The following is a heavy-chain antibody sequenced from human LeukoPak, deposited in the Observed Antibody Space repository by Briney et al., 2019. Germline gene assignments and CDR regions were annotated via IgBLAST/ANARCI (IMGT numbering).Heavy chain of an antibody. V-gene: IGHV3-74*01. CDR2: INSDGSNT. D-gene: IGHD2-15*01. Sequence: PGGSLRLSCAASGFTFSSYAMSWVRQAPGKGLVWVSHINSDGSNTNYADYVKGRFTISRDNAKNTLYLQLNSLRAEDTAVYYCAREVGHYYGMDVWGQGTTVTVSS. CDR1: GFTFSSYA. J-gene: IGHJ6*02. CDR3: AREVGHYYGMDV.